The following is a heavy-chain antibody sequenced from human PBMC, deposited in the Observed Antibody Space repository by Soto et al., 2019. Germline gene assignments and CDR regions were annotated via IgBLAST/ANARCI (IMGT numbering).Heavy chain of an antibody. V-gene: IGHV4-59*01. CDR1: GGSISSYY. CDR3: ARMHDFWSGYYVLFDY. J-gene: IGHJ4*02. Sequence: PSETLSLTCTVSGGSISSYYWSWIRQPPGKGLEWIGYIYYSGSTNYNPSLKSRVTISVDTSKNQFSLKLSSVTAADTAVYYCARMHDFWSGYYVLFDYWGQGTLVTVSS. D-gene: IGHD3-3*01. CDR2: IYYSGST.